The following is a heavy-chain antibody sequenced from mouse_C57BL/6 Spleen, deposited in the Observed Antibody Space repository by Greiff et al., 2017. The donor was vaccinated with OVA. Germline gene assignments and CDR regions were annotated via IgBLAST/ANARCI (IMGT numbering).Heavy chain of an antibody. CDR1: GYTFTSYW. CDR2: IDPSDSYT. V-gene: IGHV1-69*01. D-gene: IGHD3-1*01. Sequence: QVQLQQPGAELVMPGASVKLSCKASGYTFTSYWMHWVKQRPGQGLEWIGEIDPSDSYTNYNQKFKGKSTLTVDKSSSTAYMQLSSLTSEDSAVYYCASGGYIGDYWGQGTSVTVSS. J-gene: IGHJ4*01. CDR3: ASGGYIGDY.